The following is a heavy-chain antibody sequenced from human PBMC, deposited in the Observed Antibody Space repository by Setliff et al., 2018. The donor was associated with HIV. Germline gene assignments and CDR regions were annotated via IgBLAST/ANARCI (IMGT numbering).Heavy chain of an antibody. J-gene: IGHJ3*02. CDR2: IKQDGSEK. CDR3: ACPKEGYSGSGGAFQI. Sequence: GGSLRLSCVASGFTFSRCWMSWVRQAPGKGLEWVGNIKQDGSEKYYVDSVKGRFTISRDNAKNSLHLQMNSLRADDTAMYYCACPKEGYSGSGGAFQIWGQGTMVTVSS. CDR1: GFTFSRCW. V-gene: IGHV3-7*01. D-gene: IGHD3-10*01.